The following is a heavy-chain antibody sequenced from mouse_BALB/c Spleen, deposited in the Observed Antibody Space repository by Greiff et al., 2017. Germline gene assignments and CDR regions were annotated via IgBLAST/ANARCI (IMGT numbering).Heavy chain of an antibody. CDR1: GFNIKDYY. CDR3: ARRGYGNYDY. Sequence: VQLQQSGAELVRPGALVKLSCKASGFNIKDYYMHWVKQRPEQGLEWIGWIDPENGNTIYDPKFQGKASITADTSSNTAYLQLSSLTSEDTAVYYCARRGYGNYDYWGQGTTLTVSS. D-gene: IGHD2-1*01. CDR2: IDPENGNT. J-gene: IGHJ2*01. V-gene: IGHV14-1*02.